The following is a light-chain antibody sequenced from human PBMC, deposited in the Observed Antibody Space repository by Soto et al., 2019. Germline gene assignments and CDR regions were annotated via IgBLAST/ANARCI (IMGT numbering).Light chain of an antibody. J-gene: IGLJ1*01. Sequence: QFVLTQPPSVSGAPGQRVTISCTGSSSNIGAGYDVHWYQQLPGTAPKLLIYGNSNRPSGVPDRFSGSKSGTSASLAITGLQAEDEADYYRQSYDSSLSAVFGTGTKVTVL. CDR3: QSYDSSLSAV. V-gene: IGLV1-40*01. CDR2: GNS. CDR1: SSNIGAGYD.